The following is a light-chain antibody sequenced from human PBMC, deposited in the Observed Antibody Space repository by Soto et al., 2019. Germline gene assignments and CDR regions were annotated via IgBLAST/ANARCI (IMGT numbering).Light chain of an antibody. CDR3: QQYNNHPRT. V-gene: IGKV1-5*01. J-gene: IGKJ1*01. CDR2: DAS. Sequence: DVQMTQSPSTLSASVGDRVTITCRASESIRTWLAWYQHKPGKAPKFLIYDASSLESGVPSRSSGSGPGTESTLTISNLHPDDFPTYSCQQYNNHPRTFGPGPRWIS. CDR1: ESIRTW.